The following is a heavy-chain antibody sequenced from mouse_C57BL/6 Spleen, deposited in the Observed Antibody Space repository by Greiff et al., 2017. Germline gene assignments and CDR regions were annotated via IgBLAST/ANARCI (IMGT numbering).Heavy chain of an antibody. CDR3: ARGGEDYSNCRGFAD. J-gene: IGHJ3*01. Sequence: QVQLQQPGAELVMPGASVKLSCKASGYTFTSYWMHWVKQRPGQGLEWIGEIDPSDSYTNYNQKFKGKSTLTVDKSSSTAYMQLSSLTSEDSAVYYCARGGEDYSNCRGFADWGQGTLVTVSA. CDR2: IDPSDSYT. CDR1: GYTFTSYW. V-gene: IGHV1-69*01. D-gene: IGHD2-5*01.